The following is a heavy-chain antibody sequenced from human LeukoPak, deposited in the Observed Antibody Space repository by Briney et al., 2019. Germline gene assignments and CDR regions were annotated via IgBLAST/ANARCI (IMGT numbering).Heavy chain of an antibody. CDR1: GFTLSSYW. CDR2: INSDGSST. Sequence: GGSLRLSCAASGFTLSSYWMHWVRQTPGKGPVWVSRINSDGSSTSYADSVKGRFTISRDNAKNTLYLQMNSLRAEDTAVYYCARGNSHSSDYWGKGALVTVSS. CDR3: ARGNSHSSDY. V-gene: IGHV3-74*01. J-gene: IGHJ4*02. D-gene: IGHD4-11*01.